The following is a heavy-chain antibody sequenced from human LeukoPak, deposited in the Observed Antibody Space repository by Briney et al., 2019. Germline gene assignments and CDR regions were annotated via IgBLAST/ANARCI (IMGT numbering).Heavy chain of an antibody. V-gene: IGHV1-3*04. J-gene: IGHJ4*02. CDR2: INTANGNT. Sequence: ASVKVSCKASGYTFTSYVMHWVRQAPGQRLEWMGWINTANGNTKYSRNFQGRVTITRDTSASTAYMGLSSLRSEDTAVFYCATEGYWGQGTLVTVSS. CDR1: GYTFTSYV. CDR3: ATEGY.